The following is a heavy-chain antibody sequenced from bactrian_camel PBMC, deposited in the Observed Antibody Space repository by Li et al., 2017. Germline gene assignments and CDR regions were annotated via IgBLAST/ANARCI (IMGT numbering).Heavy chain of an antibody. CDR2: SYTDGSDS. CDR3: AAGPSTFGWYVWPN. J-gene: IGHJ4*01. CDR1: GGKFSSNP. Sequence: VQLVESGGGLVQPGGSLRLSCVVSGGKFSSNPMSWVRQAPGKGLEWVTSSYTDGSDSNYVDSVRGRFTISRDNAKNMVYLQMNSLKPEDTALYFCAAGPSTFGWYVWPNWGQGTQVTV. D-gene: IGHD6*01. V-gene: IGHV3S7*01.